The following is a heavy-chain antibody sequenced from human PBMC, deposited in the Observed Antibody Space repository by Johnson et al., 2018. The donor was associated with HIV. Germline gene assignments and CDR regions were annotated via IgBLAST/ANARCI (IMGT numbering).Heavy chain of an antibody. CDR2: ISGSGGST. J-gene: IGHJ3*02. V-gene: IGHV3-23*04. CDR1: GFTFSSYA. Sequence: MLLVESGGGVVQPGRSLRLSCAASGFTFSSYAMSWVRQAPGKGLEWVSAISGSGGSTYYADSVKGRFTISRDNSKNTLYLKMSSLSAEDTALDYCVRDDRPDGFDIWGQGTMVTVSS. CDR3: VRDDRPDGFDI.